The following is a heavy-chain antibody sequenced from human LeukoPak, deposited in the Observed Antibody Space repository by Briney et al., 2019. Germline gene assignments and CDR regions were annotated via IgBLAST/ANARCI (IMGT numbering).Heavy chain of an antibody. CDR2: IYYSGST. D-gene: IGHD4-17*01. J-gene: IGHJ6*03. CDR3: ARAPPVTRLYLYYYMDV. Sequence: SETLSLTCTVSGGSISSSSYYWGWIRQPPGKGLEWIGSIYYSGSTYYNPSLKSRVTISVDTSKNQFSLKLSSVTAADTAVYYCARAPPVTRLYLYYYMDVWGKGTTVTVSS. CDR1: GGSISSSSYY. V-gene: IGHV4-39*07.